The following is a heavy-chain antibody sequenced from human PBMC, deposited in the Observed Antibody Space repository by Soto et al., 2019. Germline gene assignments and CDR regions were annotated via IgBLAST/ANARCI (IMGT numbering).Heavy chain of an antibody. CDR1: GYTFTSYG. D-gene: IGHD4-17*01. V-gene: IGHV1-18*01. J-gene: IGHJ2*01. CDR3: AREASYYGAAPWFFDL. CDR2: ISAYNGNT. Sequence: QVQLVQSGAEVKKPGDSVKVACKASGYTFTSYGISWVRQAPGQGLEWMGGISAYNGNTNYAQKLQGRVTMITDTSTSTAYMELRSLRSDDTAVYYCAREASYYGAAPWFFDLWGRGTLVTVSS.